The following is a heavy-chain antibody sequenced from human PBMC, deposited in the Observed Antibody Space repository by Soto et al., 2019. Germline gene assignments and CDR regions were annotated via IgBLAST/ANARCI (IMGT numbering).Heavy chain of an antibody. CDR2: FDPEDGET. CDR3: ARDQGSSTALYYYYYYMDV. V-gene: IGHV1-24*01. CDR1: GYTLTELS. D-gene: IGHD6-13*01. Sequence: ASVKVSCKVSGYTLTELSMHWVRQAPGKGLEWMGGFDPEDGETIYAQRFQGRVTMTEDTSTDTAYMELSSLRSEDTAVYYCARDQGSSTALYYYYYYMDVWGKGTTVTVSS. J-gene: IGHJ6*03.